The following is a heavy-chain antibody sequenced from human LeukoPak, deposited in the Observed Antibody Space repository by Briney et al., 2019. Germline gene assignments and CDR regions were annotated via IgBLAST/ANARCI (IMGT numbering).Heavy chain of an antibody. Sequence: PGGSLRLSCAASGFTFTSYGMTWVRQAPGKGPEWVSSISGAGGGRYYADSVKGRFTISRDNSKNTLYLQMNNLRAEDTAVYYCAKGVDASGIYYYFYMDVWGKGTTVTVSS. CDR2: ISGAGGGR. CDR3: AKGVDASGIYYYFYMDV. J-gene: IGHJ6*03. D-gene: IGHD3-16*01. V-gene: IGHV3-23*01. CDR1: GFTFTSYG.